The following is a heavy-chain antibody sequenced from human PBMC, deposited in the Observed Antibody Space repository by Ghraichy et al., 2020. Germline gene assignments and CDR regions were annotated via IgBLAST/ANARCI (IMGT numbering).Heavy chain of an antibody. Sequence: SETLSLTCTVSGGSISSYYWSWIRQSPRKGLEWIGYVFYTGSINYNPSLEGRVTISVDRSKNQLSLNLRTVTAADTAVYYYAGNEGRWLPYMGDIWGQGTTVIVS. CDR3: AGNEGRWLPYMGDI. J-gene: IGHJ6*02. CDR1: GGSISSYY. V-gene: IGHV4-59*08. CDR2: VFYTGSI. D-gene: IGHD5-24*01.